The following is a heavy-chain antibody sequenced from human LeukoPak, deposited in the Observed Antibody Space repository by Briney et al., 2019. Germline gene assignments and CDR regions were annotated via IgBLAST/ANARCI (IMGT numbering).Heavy chain of an antibody. V-gene: IGHV3-23*01. CDR1: GFTFNNYA. D-gene: IGHD2-2*01. CDR3: AKIPKGGYFDY. CDR2: ISPSGDST. J-gene: IGHJ4*02. Sequence: GGSLRLSCAASGFTFNNYAMNWVRQAPGKGLEWVSHISPSGDSTYYADSVKGRFTISRDSSKNTLSLQMNSLRAEDTAVYYCAKIPKGGYFDYWGRGTLVTVSS.